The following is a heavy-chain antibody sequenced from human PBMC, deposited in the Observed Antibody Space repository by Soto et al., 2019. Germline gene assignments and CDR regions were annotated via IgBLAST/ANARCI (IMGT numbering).Heavy chain of an antibody. D-gene: IGHD4-4*01. CDR3: ARVDYRGYFAILTDY. CDR2: IYDSVNT. V-gene: IGHV4-31*03. CDR1: GDSLSSGGHY. J-gene: IGHJ4*02. Sequence: PSETLSLTCTVSGDSLSSGGHYWSWIRQHPGKGLEWIGHIYDSVNTYYSPSLRSRVTISADMSKNQFSLNLRSVTAADTAVYYCARVDYRGYFAILTDYWGQGTMVTVYS.